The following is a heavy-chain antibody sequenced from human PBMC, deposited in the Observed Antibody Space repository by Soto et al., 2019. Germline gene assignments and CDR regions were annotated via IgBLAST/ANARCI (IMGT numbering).Heavy chain of an antibody. CDR2: IYYSGST. J-gene: IGHJ6*02. V-gene: IGHV4-59*01. Sequence: QVQLQESGPGLVKPSETLSLTCTVSGGSISSYYWSWIRQPPGKGLEWIGYIYYSGSTNYNPSLTSRVPISVATSKNQFSLKLSSVTAADTAVYYCARETRLYGMDVWGQGTTVTVSS. CDR3: ARETRLYGMDV. CDR1: GGSISSYY.